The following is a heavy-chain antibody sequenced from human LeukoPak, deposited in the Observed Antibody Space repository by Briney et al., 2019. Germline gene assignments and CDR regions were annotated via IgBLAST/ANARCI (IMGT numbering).Heavy chain of an antibody. D-gene: IGHD3-3*01. Sequence: GGSLRLSCAASGFTFSSYAMHWVRQAPGKGLEWVAVISYDGSNKYYADSVKGRFTISRDNSKNTLYLQMNSLRAEDTAVYYCARASKDFWSGYLVSWFDPWGQGTLVTVSS. CDR2: ISYDGSNK. CDR3: ARASKDFWSGYLVSWFDP. V-gene: IGHV3-30*04. CDR1: GFTFSSYA. J-gene: IGHJ5*02.